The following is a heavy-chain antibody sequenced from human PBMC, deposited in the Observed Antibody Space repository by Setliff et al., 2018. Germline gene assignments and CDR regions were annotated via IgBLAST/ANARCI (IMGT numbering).Heavy chain of an antibody. D-gene: IGHD3-22*01. J-gene: IGHJ4*02. Sequence: GGSLRLSCAASGFTFSGYYMHWVRQAPGKGLEWVSGISWNSGSIGYADSVKGRFTISRDNAKNSLYLQMNSPRAEDMALYYCAKDYDSSGYPRYYFDYWGQGTLVTVSS. CDR1: GFTFSGYY. V-gene: IGHV3-9*03. CDR3: AKDYDSSGYPRYYFDY. CDR2: ISWNSGSI.